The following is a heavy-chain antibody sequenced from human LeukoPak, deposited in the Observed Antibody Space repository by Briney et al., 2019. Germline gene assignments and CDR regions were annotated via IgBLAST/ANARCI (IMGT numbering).Heavy chain of an antibody. CDR3: ARDGRYISDY. V-gene: IGHV3-7*05. Sequence: GGSLRLSCAASGFTFSNYWMSWVRQAPGKGLEWVANINQDGSEEYYVDSVKGRFTVSRDNAKNSLYLQMNSLGAEDTAVYYCARDGRYISDYWGQGTLVIVSS. J-gene: IGHJ4*02. CDR1: GFTFSNYW. D-gene: IGHD1-26*01. CDR2: INQDGSEE.